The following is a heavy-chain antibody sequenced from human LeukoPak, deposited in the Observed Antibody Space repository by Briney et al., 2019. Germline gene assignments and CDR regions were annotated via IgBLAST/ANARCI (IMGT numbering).Heavy chain of an antibody. J-gene: IGHJ3*02. V-gene: IGHV4-34*01. Sequence: SETLSLACAVYGGSFSGYYWSWIRQPPGKGLEWIGEINHSGSTNYNPSLKSRVTISEDTSKNQFSLKLSSVTAADTAVYYCARAPIVGATTPGAFDIWGQGTMVTVSS. CDR1: GGSFSGYY. CDR3: ARAPIVGATTPGAFDI. D-gene: IGHD1-26*01. CDR2: INHSGST.